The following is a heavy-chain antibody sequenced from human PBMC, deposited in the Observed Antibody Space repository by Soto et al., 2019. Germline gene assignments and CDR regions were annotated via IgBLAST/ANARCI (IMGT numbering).Heavy chain of an antibody. CDR3: VRGITGGLDG. J-gene: IGHJ6*02. Sequence: GGSLRLSCVAFGFTLNTYGMHWVRQAPGKGLEWVAVISFDGSEKYYADSVKGRFTISRDIAQNILYLQINSLGAEDMAVYFCVRGITGGLDGWGQGTTVTVSS. CDR1: GFTLNTYG. V-gene: IGHV3-30*03. D-gene: IGHD3-10*01. CDR2: ISFDGSEK.